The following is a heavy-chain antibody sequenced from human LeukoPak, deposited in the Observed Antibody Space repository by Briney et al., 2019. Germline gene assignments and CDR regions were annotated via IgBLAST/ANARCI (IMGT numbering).Heavy chain of an antibody. J-gene: IGHJ3*02. CDR3: ARRSKAAAGGAFDI. CDR1: GGSTNSYY. D-gene: IGHD6-13*01. CDR2: VYYSGST. Sequence: SETLALTCTVSGGSTNSYYWSWSPQPPGKGREGIGDVYYSGSTNYNPSLQSRVTIPVDTSKNQYSVKLSSVAAADTAVYYCARRSKAAAGGAFDIWGQGTMVTVSS. V-gene: IGHV4-59*01.